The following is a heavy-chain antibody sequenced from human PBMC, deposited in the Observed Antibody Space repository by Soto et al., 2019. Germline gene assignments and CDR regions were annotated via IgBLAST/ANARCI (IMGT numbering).Heavy chain of an antibody. CDR1: GFIFNTHW. CDR2: TKPDGSEK. CDR3: VAWGNYTSNP. J-gene: IGHJ5*01. Sequence: GGSLRLSCAASGFIFNTHWMSWVRQAPEKGLEWVAHTKPDGSEKYYVDSAKGRFTISRDNTRNSLYLQMNSLRADDTALYYCVAWGNYTSNPWGQGTLVTVSS. V-gene: IGHV3-7*01. D-gene: IGHD3-10*01.